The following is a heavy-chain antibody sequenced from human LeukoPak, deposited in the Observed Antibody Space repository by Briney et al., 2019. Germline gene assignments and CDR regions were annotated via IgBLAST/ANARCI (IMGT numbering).Heavy chain of an antibody. Sequence: SETLSLTCAVYGGSFSGYYWSWIRQPPGKGLEWIGEINHSGSTNYNPSLKSRVTISVDTSKNQFSLKLSSVTAADTAVYYCARARGSGSYYMPLNYYYYGMDVWGQGTTVTVSS. CDR3: ARARGSGSYYMPLNYYYYGMDV. J-gene: IGHJ6*02. CDR1: GGSFSGYY. D-gene: IGHD3-10*01. V-gene: IGHV4-34*01. CDR2: INHSGST.